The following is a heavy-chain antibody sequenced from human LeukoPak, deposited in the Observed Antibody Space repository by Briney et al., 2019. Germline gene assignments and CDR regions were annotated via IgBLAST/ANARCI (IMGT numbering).Heavy chain of an antibody. J-gene: IGHJ3*02. D-gene: IGHD3-9*01. V-gene: IGHV4-39*01. CDR2: IYYSGST. CDR1: GGSISSGSYY. Sequence: KPSETLSLTCTVSGGSISSGSYYWGWIRQPPGKGLEWIGSIYYSGSTYYNPSLKSRVTISVDTSKNQFSLKLSSVTAADTAVYYCARSDHVLRYFDWLPPGDTWGQGTMVTVSS. CDR3: ARSDHVLRYFDWLPPGDT.